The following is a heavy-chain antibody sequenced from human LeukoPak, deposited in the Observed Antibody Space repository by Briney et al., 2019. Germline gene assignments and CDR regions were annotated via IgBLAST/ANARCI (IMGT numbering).Heavy chain of an antibody. D-gene: IGHD6-6*01. J-gene: IGHJ6*03. CDR1: GYSISSGYY. V-gene: IGHV4-38-2*01. CDR2: IYHTGNT. Sequence: SETLSLTCAVAGYSISSGYYWAWIRQPPGRGLESIANIYHTGNTYYNPSLNSRVTMSVDTSKNQFSLRLSSVTAADTAVYYCARAGGSSSPYYYYYMDVRGKGTTVTVSS. CDR3: ARAGGSSSPYYYYYMDV.